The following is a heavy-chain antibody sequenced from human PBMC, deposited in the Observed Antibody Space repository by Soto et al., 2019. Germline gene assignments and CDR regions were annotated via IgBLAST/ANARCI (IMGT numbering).Heavy chain of an antibody. CDR1: GGTFSSYT. Sequence: QVQLVQSGAEVKKPGSSVKVSCKASGGTFSSYTISWVRQAPGQGLEWMGRIIPILGIANYAQKFQGRVTITADKSTRTAYMELSSLRSEDTAVYYCAREYYDILTGLYYGMDVWGQGTTVTVSS. V-gene: IGHV1-69*08. D-gene: IGHD3-9*01. CDR2: IIPILGIA. CDR3: AREYYDILTGLYYGMDV. J-gene: IGHJ6*02.